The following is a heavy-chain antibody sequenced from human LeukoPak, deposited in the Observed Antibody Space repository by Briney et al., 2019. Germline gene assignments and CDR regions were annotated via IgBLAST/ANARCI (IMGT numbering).Heavy chain of an antibody. J-gene: IGHJ4*02. V-gene: IGHV3-21*01. CDR3: ARGAATFYYFDY. Sequence: GRSLRLSCAASGFTFSSHSMNWVRQAPGKGLEWVSSISSSSSYIYYADSVKGRFTISRDNAKNSLYLQMNSLRAEDTAVYYCARGAATFYYFDYWGQGTLVTVSS. D-gene: IGHD6-25*01. CDR2: ISSSSSYI. CDR1: GFTFSSHS.